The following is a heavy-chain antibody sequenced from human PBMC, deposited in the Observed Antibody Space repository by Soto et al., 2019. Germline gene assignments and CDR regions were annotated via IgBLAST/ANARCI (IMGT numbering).Heavy chain of an antibody. Sequence: QTLSLTCYLSVYSVSRPSAAWNWVMQSPSRGLEWLGRTYYRSKWYDDYAVSVKSRITINPDTSKNQFSLQLNSVTPDDTAVYYCAREMSGYYPFDYWGEAT. CDR3: AREMSGYYPFDY. J-gene: IGHJ4*02. CDR1: VYSVSRPSAA. CDR2: TYYRSKWYD. V-gene: IGHV6-1*01. D-gene: IGHD3-22*01.